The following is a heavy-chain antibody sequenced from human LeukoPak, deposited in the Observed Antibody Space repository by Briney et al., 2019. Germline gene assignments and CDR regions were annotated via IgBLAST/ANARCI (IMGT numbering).Heavy chain of an antibody. Sequence: GGSLRLSCSASEFTFSYYGMHWVRQAPGKGLEWVAFISNDGNDKYHAGSVKGRFTISRDNSQNTLYLQMSSLRVEDTAIYYCAKDGYCSGTSCYPFHFDSWGQGTLVTVSS. CDR2: ISNDGNDK. V-gene: IGHV3-30*18. CDR1: EFTFSYYG. J-gene: IGHJ4*02. CDR3: AKDGYCSGTSCYPFHFDS. D-gene: IGHD2-2*03.